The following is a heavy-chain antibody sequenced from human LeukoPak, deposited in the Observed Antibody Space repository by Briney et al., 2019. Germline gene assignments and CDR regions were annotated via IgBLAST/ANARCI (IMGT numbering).Heavy chain of an antibody. CDR3: ARNSGYKDFGS. CDR1: GFTFSSYE. Sequence: GGSLRLSCAASGFTFSSYEMNWVRQAPGKGLEWLSYIDSSGRRIYYADSVKGRFTISRDNARNSVYLQMNSLRAEDTAVYFCARNSGYKDFGSWGQGTLVTVSS. D-gene: IGHD5-12*01. V-gene: IGHV3-48*03. CDR2: IDSSGRRI. J-gene: IGHJ4*02.